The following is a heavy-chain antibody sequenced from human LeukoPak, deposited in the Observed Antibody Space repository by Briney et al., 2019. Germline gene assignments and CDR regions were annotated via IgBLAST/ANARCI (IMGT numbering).Heavy chain of an antibody. CDR3: ARGIAAAGKAYYFDY. D-gene: IGHD6-13*01. J-gene: IGHJ4*02. CDR1: GFTFSSYD. CDR2: IGTSGDT. Sequence: GGALRLSCAASGFTFSSYDMHWVRPATGKRLEWVSAIGTSGDTYYPGSVKGRFTISRENAKNSLYLQMNSLRAGDTAVYYCARGIAAAGKAYYFDYWGQGTLVTVSS. V-gene: IGHV3-13*01.